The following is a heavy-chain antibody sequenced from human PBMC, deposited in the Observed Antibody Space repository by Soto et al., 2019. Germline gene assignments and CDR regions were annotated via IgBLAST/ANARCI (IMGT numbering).Heavy chain of an antibody. Sequence: EVPLVESGGGLVTPGGSLRLSCVVSGFTFNNAWMNWVRQAPGKGLEWVGRMKSNGATDYAAFVKGRFTFSRDDSRGTLYLQMNSLETEDTAVYYCTADLSPPEGPSYPIDYWGQGTLVTVSS. CDR3: TADLSPPEGPSYPIDY. D-gene: IGHD1-26*01. CDR1: GFTFNNAW. J-gene: IGHJ4*02. CDR2: MKSNGAT. V-gene: IGHV3-15*01.